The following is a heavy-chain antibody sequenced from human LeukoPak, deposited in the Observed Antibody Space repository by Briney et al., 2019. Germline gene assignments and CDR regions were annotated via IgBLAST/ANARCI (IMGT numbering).Heavy chain of an antibody. CDR3: ARGSYYYGSGSYLPVDY. Sequence: GGSLRLSCAASGFTFSSYWMSWIRQAPGKGLEWVANIKQDGSEQYYVDSVKGRFTISRDNAKNLLYLQMNSLRAEDTAVYYCARGSYYYGSGSYLPVDYWGQGTLVTVPS. J-gene: IGHJ4*02. CDR1: GFTFSSYW. CDR2: IKQDGSEQ. D-gene: IGHD3-10*01. V-gene: IGHV3-7*01.